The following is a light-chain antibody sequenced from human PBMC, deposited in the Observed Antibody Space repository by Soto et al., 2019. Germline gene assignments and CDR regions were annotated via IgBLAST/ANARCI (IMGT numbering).Light chain of an antibody. V-gene: IGLV2-8*01. Sequence: QSALTQPPSASGSPGQSVTMSCTGSSGDVGTYALVSWYQQHPDKAPKLMIYGVHKRPSGVPDRFSGSQSGNTASLTVSGLQAEDEADYFCSSYAGNNNYVFGTGTKVTVL. CDR2: GVH. CDR1: SGDVGTYAL. CDR3: SSYAGNNNYV. J-gene: IGLJ1*01.